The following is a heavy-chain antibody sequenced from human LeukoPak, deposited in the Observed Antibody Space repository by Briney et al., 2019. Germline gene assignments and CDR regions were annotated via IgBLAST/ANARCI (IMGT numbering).Heavy chain of an antibody. J-gene: IGHJ4*02. D-gene: IGHD6-19*01. V-gene: IGHV4-59*01. CDR1: GVSITSYF. CDR2: IYHSGST. Sequence: SETLSLTCTVSGVSITSYFWSWIRQPPGRGLGWIGYIYHSGSTNSNPSLKSRVSISLDTSKNQFSLKLSSVTAADTAVYYCARGRVPGAWGQGTLVTVSS. CDR3: ARGRVPGA.